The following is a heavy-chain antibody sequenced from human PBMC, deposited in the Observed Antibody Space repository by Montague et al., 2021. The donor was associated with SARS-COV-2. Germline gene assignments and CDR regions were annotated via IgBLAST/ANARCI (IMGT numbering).Heavy chain of an antibody. CDR3: AKSRPHSNEFGNAFDF. CDR2: IDGGGYST. D-gene: IGHD3-3*01. CDR1: GFTFSNYA. V-gene: IGHV3-23*01. J-gene: IGHJ3*01. Sequence: SLRLSCAASGFTFSNYAMSWVRQAPGKGLQWVSAIDGGGYSTFYADSVKGRFTISRDNSKSTLHLQMNSLRAEDTAIYYCAKSRPHSNEFGNAFDFWGQGTMVTVSS.